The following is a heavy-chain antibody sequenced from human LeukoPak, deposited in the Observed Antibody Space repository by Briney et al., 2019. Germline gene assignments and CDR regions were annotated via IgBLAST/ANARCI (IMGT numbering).Heavy chain of an antibody. CDR1: GFRFSNSW. CDR3: AKGHRIVVVPDAFDI. D-gene: IGHD2-21*01. CDR2: ISGSGGST. J-gene: IGHJ3*02. Sequence: GGSLRLSCAASGFRFSNSWMSWVRQAPGKGLEWVSAISGSGGSTYYADSVKGRFTISRDNSKNTLYLQMNSLRAEDTAVYYCAKGHRIVVVPDAFDIWGQGTMVTVSS. V-gene: IGHV3-23*01.